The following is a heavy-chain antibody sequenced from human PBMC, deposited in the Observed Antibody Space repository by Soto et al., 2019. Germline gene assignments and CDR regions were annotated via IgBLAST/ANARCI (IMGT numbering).Heavy chain of an antibody. D-gene: IGHD5-12*01. CDR3: DRDRAGYKAYDA. CDR2: VFYSGSA. J-gene: IGHJ5*02. CDR1: GGSISSRDSY. V-gene: IGHV4-30-4*01. Sequence: QVQLQETGPGLVKPSQTLSLICTVSGGSISSRDSYWSWIRQSPGKGLEWIGYVFYSGSAYYNPSLKSRVTISVDTSKNQFSLNLKSVTGADTAMYFCDRDRAGYKAYDAWGQGTLITVAS.